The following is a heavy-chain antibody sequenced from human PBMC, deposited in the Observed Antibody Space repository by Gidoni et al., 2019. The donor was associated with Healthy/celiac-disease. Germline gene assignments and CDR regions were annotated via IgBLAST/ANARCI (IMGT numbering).Heavy chain of an antibody. CDR1: VYSFTSYW. V-gene: IGHV5-51*01. J-gene: IGHJ4*02. CDR2: IYPGDYDT. Sequence: ESQLVQSGSEVKKLVESLNLSCKGSVYSFTSYWIGWVRQMPGKGLEWMGIIYPGDYDTRYSPSCQGQVTISADKSISTAYLQWSSLKASDTAMYYCARSRSGSYDGDFDYWGQGTMVTVSS. D-gene: IGHD1-26*01. CDR3: ARSRSGSYDGDFDY.